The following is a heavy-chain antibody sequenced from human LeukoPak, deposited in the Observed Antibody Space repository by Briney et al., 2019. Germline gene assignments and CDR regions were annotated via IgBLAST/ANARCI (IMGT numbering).Heavy chain of an antibody. CDR3: ARDLNYYGSGSYRGY. CDR2: ISSSSSTI. J-gene: IGHJ4*02. Sequence: GGSLRLSCAASGFTFSSYSMNWVRQAPGKGLEWVSYISSSSSTIYYADSVKGRFTISRDNAKNSLYLQMNSLRAEDTAVYYCARDLNYYGSGSYRGYWGQGTLVTVSS. CDR1: GFTFSSYS. D-gene: IGHD3-10*01. V-gene: IGHV3-48*01.